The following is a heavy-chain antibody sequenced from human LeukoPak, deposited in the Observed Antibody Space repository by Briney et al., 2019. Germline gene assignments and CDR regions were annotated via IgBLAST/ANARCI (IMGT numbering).Heavy chain of an antibody. CDR1: GYSFTSYW. D-gene: IGHD3-10*01. CDR3: ATRGGGQMVRGIPDALEI. Sequence: GHSLKSSCKGSGYSFTSYWIGWVRQMPGKGLEWMGMIYPGDSDPRYSPSFRGQVTFSADKSISTAHLHWSSLKASDTAMYYCATRGGGQMVRGIPDALEIWRQGTMVTVSS. J-gene: IGHJ3*02. CDR2: IYPGDSDP. V-gene: IGHV5-51*01.